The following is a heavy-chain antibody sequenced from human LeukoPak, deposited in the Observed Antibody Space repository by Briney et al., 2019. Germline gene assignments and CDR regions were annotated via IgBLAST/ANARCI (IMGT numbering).Heavy chain of an antibody. V-gene: IGHV3-48*03. Sequence: GGSLRLSCAASGFTFSSYEMNWVRQAPGKGLEWISYISGSGSTIYYADSVKGRFTISIDNAKNSLYLQMNSLRAEDTAVYYCARDTSGWYKRFDYWGQGTLVTVSS. CDR2: ISGSGSTI. CDR1: GFTFSSYE. CDR3: ARDTSGWYKRFDY. J-gene: IGHJ4*02. D-gene: IGHD6-19*01.